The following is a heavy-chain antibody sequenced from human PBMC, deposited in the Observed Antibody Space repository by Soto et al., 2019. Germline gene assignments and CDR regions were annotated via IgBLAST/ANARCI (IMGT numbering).Heavy chain of an antibody. CDR1: GDSIISAGYY. CDR2: IFYSGTT. CDR3: ARDLWVEPELYYYGMDV. D-gene: IGHD1-1*01. J-gene: IGHJ6*02. V-gene: IGHV4-30-4*01. Sequence: SETLSLTCTVSGDSIISAGYYWSWIRQTPGKSLEWIGHIFYSGTTYYNPSLRSRLTISVDTSKNHFSLRLTSVTAADTAVYYCARDLWVEPELYYYGMDVWGQGTTVTVSS.